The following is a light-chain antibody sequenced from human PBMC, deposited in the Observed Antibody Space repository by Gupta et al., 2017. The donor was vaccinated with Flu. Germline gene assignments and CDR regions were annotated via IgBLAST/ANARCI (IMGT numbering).Light chain of an antibody. CDR3: QQDDTDPFT. V-gene: IGKV1-16*02. Sequence: DIQMTQSPSSLSAFVGDSVTITCRTTQDIKSRLAWFQRKPGRAPKSLIYAASALQSGIPSKFSGGGSGTEFTLTITSLQPEDFATYYCQQDDTDPFTFGRGTRVEMK. CDR2: AAS. J-gene: IGKJ4*01. CDR1: QDIKSR.